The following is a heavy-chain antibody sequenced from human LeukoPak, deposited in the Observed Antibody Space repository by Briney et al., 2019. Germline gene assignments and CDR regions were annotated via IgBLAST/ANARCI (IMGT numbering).Heavy chain of an antibody. CDR2: IIPIFGTA. CDR1: GGTFSSYA. J-gene: IGHJ4*02. D-gene: IGHD3-22*01. Sequence: SVKVSCKASGGTFSSYAISWVRQAPGQGLEWMGGIIPIFGTANYAQKFQGRVTITADESTSTAYMELSSLRSEDTAVYYCAKGCYDSSGYRPADYWGQGTLVTVSS. V-gene: IGHV1-69*13. CDR3: AKGCYDSSGYRPADY.